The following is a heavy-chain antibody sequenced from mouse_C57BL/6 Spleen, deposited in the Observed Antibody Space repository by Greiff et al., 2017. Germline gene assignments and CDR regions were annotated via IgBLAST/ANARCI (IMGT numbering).Heavy chain of an antibody. CDR2: INPSSGYT. V-gene: IGHV1-4*01. CDR3: ARSYYGSSPYFDY. D-gene: IGHD1-1*01. CDR1: GYTFTSYT. Sequence: QVQLKESGAELARPGASVKMSCKASGYTFTSYTMHWVKQRPGQGLEWIGYINPSSGYTKYNQKFKDKATLTADKSSSTAYMQLSSLTSEDSAVYYCARSYYGSSPYFDYWGQGTTLTVSS. J-gene: IGHJ2*01.